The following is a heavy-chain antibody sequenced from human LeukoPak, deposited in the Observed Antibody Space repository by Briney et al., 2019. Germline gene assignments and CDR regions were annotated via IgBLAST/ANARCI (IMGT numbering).Heavy chain of an antibody. Sequence: SETLSLTCTVSGGSISSYYWSWIRQPAGKGLEWIGRIYTSGSTNYNPSLKSRVTMSVDTSKNQFSLKLTSLTAADTAVYYCARETKVGNWFDPWGQGTLVTVSS. CDR3: ARETKVGNWFDP. CDR2: IYTSGST. V-gene: IGHV4-4*07. CDR1: GGSISSYY. J-gene: IGHJ5*02. D-gene: IGHD4-23*01.